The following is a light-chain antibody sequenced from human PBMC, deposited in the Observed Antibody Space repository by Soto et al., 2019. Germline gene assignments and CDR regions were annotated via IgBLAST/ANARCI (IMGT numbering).Light chain of an antibody. CDR1: RTDVGNYNY. J-gene: IGLJ3*02. CDR3: SSYAGSNNGV. CDR2: DVN. V-gene: IGLV2-8*01. Sequence: QSALTQPPSASGSPGQSLTISCTGTRTDVGNYNYVSWYQQHPGKAPKLMISDVNRRPSGVPDRFSGSKSGNTASLTVSGLQAEDEADYYCSSYAGSNNGVFGGGTKLTVL.